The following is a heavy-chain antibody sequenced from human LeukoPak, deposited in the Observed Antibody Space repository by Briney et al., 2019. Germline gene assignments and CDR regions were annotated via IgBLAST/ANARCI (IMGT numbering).Heavy chain of an antibody. CDR1: GFTFSNYW. D-gene: IGHD5/OR15-5a*01. CDR3: ASRRSTSFDY. CDR2: INSDETST. J-gene: IGHJ4*02. Sequence: PGGSLRLSCAASGFTFSNYWMHWVRQAPGKGLEWVSRINSDETSTNYADSVKGRFTISRDNAKNTLYLQMNCLRAEDTAVYYCASRRSTSFDYWGQGTLVTVSS. V-gene: IGHV3-74*01.